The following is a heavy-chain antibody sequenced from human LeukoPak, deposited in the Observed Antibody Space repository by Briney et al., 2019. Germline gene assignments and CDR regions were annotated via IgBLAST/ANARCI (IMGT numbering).Heavy chain of an antibody. CDR3: ARLAAISGSDYPDG. D-gene: IGHD1-26*01. V-gene: IGHV4-59*08. CDR1: GVSISSYY. Sequence: PSETLSLTCTLSGVSISSYYWSWIRQPPGKGLEWIGYIFYSGNTIYNPSLRSRVTISADTSKNHFSLRLRSVTAADTAVYYCARLAAISGSDYPDGCGQGTLVTVSS. J-gene: IGHJ4*02. CDR2: IFYSGNT.